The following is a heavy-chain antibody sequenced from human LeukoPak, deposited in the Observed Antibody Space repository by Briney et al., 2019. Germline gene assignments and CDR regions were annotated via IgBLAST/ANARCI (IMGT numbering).Heavy chain of an antibody. CDR1: GFTFSNYG. CDR2: ISSSSSSI. CDR3: TSAAVAGTVY. V-gene: IGHV3-48*02. D-gene: IGHD6-19*01. J-gene: IGHJ4*02. Sequence: TGGSLRLSCVVSGFTFSNYGINWVRQAPGKGLEWISHISSSSSSIYYADSVRGRFTISRDNAKNSLYLQMNSLRDDDTAVYYCTSAAVAGTVYWGQGTLVTVSS.